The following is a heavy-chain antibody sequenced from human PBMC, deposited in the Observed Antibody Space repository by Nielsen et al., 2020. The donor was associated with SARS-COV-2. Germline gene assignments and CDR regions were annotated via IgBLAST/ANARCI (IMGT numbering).Heavy chain of an antibody. CDR1: GFTFSSYW. Sequence: GESLKISCAASGFTFSSYWMHWVCQAPGKGLVWVSRINSDGSSTSYADSVKGRFTISRDNAKNTLYLQMNSLRAEDTAVYYCARDLYYDSSGFDYWGQGTLVTVSS. D-gene: IGHD3-22*01. J-gene: IGHJ4*02. CDR3: ARDLYYDSSGFDY. V-gene: IGHV3-74*01. CDR2: INSDGSST.